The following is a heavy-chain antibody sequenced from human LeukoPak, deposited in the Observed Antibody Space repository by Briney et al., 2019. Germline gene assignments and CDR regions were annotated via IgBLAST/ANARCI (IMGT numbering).Heavy chain of an antibody. CDR1: GGSISGFY. Sequence: PSETLSLTCAVSGGSISGFYWTWIRQLPGKGLEFIGQIHYSGSTDYNPSLKSRITMSVDTSKNQFFLSLNSVTAADTAVYYCAKFGLYYNMDVWGQGTTVTVSS. J-gene: IGHJ6*02. CDR3: AKFGLYYNMDV. D-gene: IGHD3-16*01. CDR2: IHYSGST. V-gene: IGHV4-59*03.